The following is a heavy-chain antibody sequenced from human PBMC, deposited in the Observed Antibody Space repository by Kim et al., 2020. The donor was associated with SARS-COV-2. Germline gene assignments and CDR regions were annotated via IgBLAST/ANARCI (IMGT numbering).Heavy chain of an antibody. V-gene: IGHV1-69*13. Sequence: SVKVSCKASGGTFGTYPISWVRQAPGQGLEWMGGIIPFFDTTNYAPKFQGRVTMTADESTSTTYMELSSLKSGDTAVYFCACRFFDSSGNYHDYWGQGT. CDR3: ACRFFDSSGNYHDY. J-gene: IGHJ4*02. CDR1: GGTFGTYP. CDR2: IIPFFDTT. D-gene: IGHD3-22*01.